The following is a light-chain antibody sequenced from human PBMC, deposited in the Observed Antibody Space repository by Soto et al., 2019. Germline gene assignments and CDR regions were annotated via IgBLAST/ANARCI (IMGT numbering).Light chain of an antibody. V-gene: IGKV3-11*01. CDR1: QSVSSY. CDR3: KQRSDCPST. J-gene: IGKJ4*01. Sequence: EIVLTQSPATLSLSPGERATLSCRASQSVSSYLAWYQQKPGQAPRLLIYDASNRATGIPARFSGSGSGTDFTLTISSLEPDDFAVYYCKQRSDCPSTFGGGTKVQIK. CDR2: DAS.